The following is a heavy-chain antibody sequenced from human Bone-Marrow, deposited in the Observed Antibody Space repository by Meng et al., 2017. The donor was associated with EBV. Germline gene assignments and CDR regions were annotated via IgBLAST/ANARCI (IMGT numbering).Heavy chain of an antibody. Sequence: QVQLDQSGAEVKKPGSSVKVSCRTSGGTFRSDAVSWVRQAPGQGLEWMGGLIPMSGAPHYAQKFQDRVTIIADESTSTHSMELNNLRFEDTAMYYCASESGRGFTPDYWGQGTLVTVSS. V-gene: IGHV1-69*01. CDR3: ASESGRGFTPDY. D-gene: IGHD3-10*01. CDR1: GGTFRSDA. CDR2: LIPMSGAP. J-gene: IGHJ4*02.